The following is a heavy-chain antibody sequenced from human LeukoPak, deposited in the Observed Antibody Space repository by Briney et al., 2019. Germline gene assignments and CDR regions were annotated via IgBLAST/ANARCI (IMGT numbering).Heavy chain of an antibody. V-gene: IGHV1-8*01. CDR1: GYTFTSYD. D-gene: IGHD6-19*01. J-gene: IGHJ3*02. CDR2: MNPNSGNT. CDR3: ARSGLRAVANAFDI. Sequence: GASVKVSCKASGYTFTSYDINWVRQATGQGLEWMGWMNPNSGNTGYAQKFQGRVTMTRNTSISTAYMELSSLRSEDTAVYYCARSGLRAVANAFDIWGQGTMVTVSS.